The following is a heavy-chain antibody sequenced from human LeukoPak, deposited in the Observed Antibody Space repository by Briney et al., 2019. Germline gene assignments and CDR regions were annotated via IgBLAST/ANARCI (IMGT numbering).Heavy chain of an antibody. CDR1: GFTFSSYS. CDR2: ISSGSSTI. D-gene: IGHD3-3*01. V-gene: IGHV3-48*01. J-gene: IGHJ4*02. Sequence: GGSLRLSCAASGFTFSSYSMNWVRQAPGKGLEWVSYISSGSSTIYYTDSVKGRFTISRDNAKNSLYLQMNSLRAEGTAVYYCARGARGFWSGYYDYWGQGTLVTVSS. CDR3: ARGARGFWSGYYDY.